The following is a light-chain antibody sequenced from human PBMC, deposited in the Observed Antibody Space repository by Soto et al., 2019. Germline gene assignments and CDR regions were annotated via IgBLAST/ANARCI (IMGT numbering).Light chain of an antibody. J-gene: IGLJ1*01. CDR2: DVS. CDR1: SSDVGGYNY. CDR3: SSYTTSSTLCV. V-gene: IGLV2-14*01. Sequence: QSALAQPASVSGSPGQSITLSCTGTSSDVGGYNYVSWYQQHPGKAPKLMIYDVSNRPSGVSNRFSGSKSGNTASLTISGLQADDQADYYCSSYTTSSTLCVFGTGTKVTVL.